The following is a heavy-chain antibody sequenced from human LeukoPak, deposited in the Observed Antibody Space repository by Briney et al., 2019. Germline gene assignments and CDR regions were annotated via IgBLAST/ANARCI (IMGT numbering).Heavy chain of an antibody. CDR2: INPNGGGT. J-gene: IGHJ4*02. D-gene: IGHD7-27*01. CDR1: GYTFTGYY. V-gene: IGHV1-2*02. CDR3: ARGTGAPNYFDY. Sequence: ASVKVSCKASGYTFTGYYIHWVRQAPGQGLEWMAWINPNGGGTNYAQKFQGRVAVTRDSSISTAYMELSGLTSDGTAVFYCARGTGAPNYFDYWGQGTLVTVSS.